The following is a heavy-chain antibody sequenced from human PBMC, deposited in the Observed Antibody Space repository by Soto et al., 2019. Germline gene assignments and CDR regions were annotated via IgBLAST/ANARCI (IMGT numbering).Heavy chain of an antibody. V-gene: IGHV3-21*01. CDR3: ARDWVDMRGYYSLFDY. CDR2: ISSSSSYI. D-gene: IGHD3-22*01. Sequence: EVQLVESGGGLVKPGGSLRLSCAASGFTFSSYSMNWVRQAPGKGLEWVSSISSSSSYIYYADSVKGRFTISRDNAKNSLYLQTNSLRAEDTGVYYWARDWVDMRGYYSLFDYWGQGTLVSVSS. CDR1: GFTFSSYS. J-gene: IGHJ4*02.